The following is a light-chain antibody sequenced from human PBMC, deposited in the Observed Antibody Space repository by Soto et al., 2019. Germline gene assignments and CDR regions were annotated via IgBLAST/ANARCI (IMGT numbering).Light chain of an antibody. CDR1: SSDVGGYNY. V-gene: IGLV2-14*01. CDR3: SSYTSRSTLEAAVV. J-gene: IGLJ2*01. CDR2: EVS. Sequence: QSALTQPASVSGSPGQSMTISCTGTSSDVGGYNYVSWYQQHPGQFPQLMIYEVSNRPSGVSNRFSGSKSGYTASLTSSGLQAEDEADYYCSSYTSRSTLEAAVVFGAGSALTV.